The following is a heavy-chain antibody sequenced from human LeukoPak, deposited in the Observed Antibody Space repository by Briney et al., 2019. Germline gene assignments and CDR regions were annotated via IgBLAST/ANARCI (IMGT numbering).Heavy chain of an antibody. CDR2: VGPSGART. CDR3: AKDDAYLQYDD. CDR1: GVTFSHHG. D-gene: IGHD5-24*01. Sequence: GGSLRLSCADSGVTFSHHGMNWVRQAPGKGLEWVSGVGPSGARTYYADSVKGRFTVSRDNSKNMVFLQMNSLRAEDTAIYYCAKDDAYLQYDDWGQGTLVTVSS. J-gene: IGHJ4*02. V-gene: IGHV3-23*01.